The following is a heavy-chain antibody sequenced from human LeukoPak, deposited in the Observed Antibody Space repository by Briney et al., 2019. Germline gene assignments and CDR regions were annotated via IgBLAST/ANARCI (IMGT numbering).Heavy chain of an antibody. D-gene: IGHD3-22*01. Sequence: PGGSLRLSCAAPGFTFSSYSMNWVRQAPGKGLEWVSSISSSSSYIYYADSVKGRFTISRDNAKNSLYLQMNSLRAEDTAVYYCAKDKYYDSSGSYFDYWGQGTLVTVSS. CDR3: AKDKYYDSSGSYFDY. V-gene: IGHV3-21*01. J-gene: IGHJ4*02. CDR1: GFTFSSYS. CDR2: ISSSSSYI.